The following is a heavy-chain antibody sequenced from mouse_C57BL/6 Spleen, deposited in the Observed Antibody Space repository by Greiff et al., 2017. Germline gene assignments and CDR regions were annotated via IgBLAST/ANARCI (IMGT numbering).Heavy chain of an antibody. CDR2: ISYDGSN. CDR1: GYSITSGYY. V-gene: IGHV3-6*01. D-gene: IGHD1-1*01. J-gene: IGHJ4*01. Sequence: EVQLQESGPGLVKPSQSLSLTCSVTGYSITSGYYWNWIRQFPGNKLEWMGYISYDGSNNYNPSLKNRISITRDTSKNQFFLQLNSLTTEDTATYYCARDRYYYGSSYGAMDYWGQGTSVTVSS. CDR3: ARDRYYYGSSYGAMDY.